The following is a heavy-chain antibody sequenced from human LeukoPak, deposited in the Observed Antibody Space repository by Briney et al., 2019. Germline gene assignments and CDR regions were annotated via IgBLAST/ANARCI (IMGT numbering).Heavy chain of an antibody. J-gene: IGHJ5*02. CDR2: IYYSGST. Sequence: PSETLSLTCTVSGGSISAYYWSWIRQPPGKGLEWIGYIYYSGSTNYNPSLKSRVTISVDTSKNQFSLKLSSVTAADTAVYYCARDRRTRAFDPWGQGTLVTVSS. CDR3: ARDRRTRAFDP. V-gene: IGHV4-59*01. CDR1: GGSISAYY. D-gene: IGHD1-7*01.